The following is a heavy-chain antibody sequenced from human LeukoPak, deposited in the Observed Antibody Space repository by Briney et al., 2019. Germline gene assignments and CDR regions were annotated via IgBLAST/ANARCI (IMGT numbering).Heavy chain of an antibody. CDR1: GFTFSGYG. V-gene: IGHV3-7*01. J-gene: IGHJ6*03. CDR3: ARERGIFCSSTSCYIRYYYYMDV. Sequence: GGSLRLSCAASGFTFSGYGMHWVRQAPGKGLEWVANIKQDGSEKYYVDSVKGRFTISRDNAKNSLYLQMNSLRAEDTAVYYCARERGIFCSSTSCYIRYYYYMDVWGKGTTVTVSS. D-gene: IGHD2-2*02. CDR2: IKQDGSEK.